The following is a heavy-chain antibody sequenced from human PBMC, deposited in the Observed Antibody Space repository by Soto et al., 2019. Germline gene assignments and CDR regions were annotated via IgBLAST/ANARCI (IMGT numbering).Heavy chain of an antibody. J-gene: IGHJ4*02. CDR2: INHRGST. Sequence: PSETLSLTXAVYGGSLSGYYWTWIRQPPGKGLEWIGEINHRGSTIYNPSLKSRVTISVDTSKNQFSLKLSSVTAADTAVYYCARARFDYDSSGPRDYWGQGTLVTVSS. CDR3: ARARFDYDSSGPRDY. D-gene: IGHD3-22*01. V-gene: IGHV4-34*01. CDR1: GGSLSGYY.